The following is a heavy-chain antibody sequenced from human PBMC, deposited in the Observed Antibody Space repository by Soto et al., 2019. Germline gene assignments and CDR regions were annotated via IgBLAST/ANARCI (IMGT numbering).Heavy chain of an antibody. D-gene: IGHD1-7*01. J-gene: IGHJ4*02. V-gene: IGHV3-7*03. CDR1: GFTFSNSW. Sequence: LRLSCVASGFTFSNSWMTWVRQAPGKGLEWVANMNQDGSEKYYEDSVKGRFTISRDNAKNSLSLQMNSLRAEDTAVYYCTTDEGPWNYGYWGLGTLVTVSS. CDR2: MNQDGSEK. CDR3: TTDEGPWNYGY.